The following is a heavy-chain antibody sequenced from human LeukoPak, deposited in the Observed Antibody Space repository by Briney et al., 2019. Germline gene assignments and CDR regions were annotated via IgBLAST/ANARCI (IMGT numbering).Heavy chain of an antibody. D-gene: IGHD3-3*01. CDR2: INPNSGGT. Sequence: ASVKVSCKASGYTFTGYYMHWVRQAPGQGLEWMGWINPNSGGTNYAQKFQGRVTMTRDTSISTAYMELSRLRSDDTAVYYCARSYDFEGYFDYWGQGTLVTVSS. J-gene: IGHJ4*02. CDR3: ARSYDFEGYFDY. V-gene: IGHV1-2*02. CDR1: GYTFTGYY.